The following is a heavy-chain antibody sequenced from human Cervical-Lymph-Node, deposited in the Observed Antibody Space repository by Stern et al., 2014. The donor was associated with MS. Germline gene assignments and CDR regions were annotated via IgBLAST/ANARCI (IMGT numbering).Heavy chain of an antibody. J-gene: IGHJ5*02. CDR2: INCDGSSQ. Sequence: VQLVESGGGLVQPGGSLRLSCAASGFTFRSYWMHWVRQAPGKRLVWVSRINCDGSSQSYADSVKGRFPISRDNAKNTLYLQMNSLRAEDTAVYYCARDPAARRWGNWFDPWGQGTMVTVSS. CDR1: GFTFRSYW. D-gene: IGHD6-6*01. CDR3: ARDPAARRWGNWFDP. V-gene: IGHV3-74*01.